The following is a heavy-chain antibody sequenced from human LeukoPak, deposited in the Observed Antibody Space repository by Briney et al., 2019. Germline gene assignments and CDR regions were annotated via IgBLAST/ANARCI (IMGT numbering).Heavy chain of an antibody. CDR1: GFTFTSCW. CDR3: ARDATRGGDNDY. Sequence: GGSLRLSCAVSGFTFTSCWMSWVRQAPGKGLEWVANINEDGSYKFHADSVKGRLTISRDNAKNSLYLQMNSLRADDTAVYYCARDATRGGDNDYWGQGTRVIVSS. CDR2: INEDGSYK. V-gene: IGHV3-7*01. J-gene: IGHJ4*02. D-gene: IGHD2-21*02.